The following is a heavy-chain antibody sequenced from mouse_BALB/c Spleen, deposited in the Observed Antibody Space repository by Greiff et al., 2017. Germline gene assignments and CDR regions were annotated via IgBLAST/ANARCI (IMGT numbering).Heavy chain of an antibody. J-gene: IGHJ2*01. CDR1: GYTFTSYV. Sequence: VQLQQSGPELVKPGASVKMSCKASGYTFTSYVMHWVKQKPGQGLEWIGYINPYNDGTKYNEKFKGKATLTSDKSSSTAYMELSSLTSEDSAVYYCASPYYYGSSYHYFDYWGQGTTLTVSS. CDR3: ASPYYYGSSYHYFDY. D-gene: IGHD1-1*01. V-gene: IGHV1-14*01. CDR2: INPYNDGT.